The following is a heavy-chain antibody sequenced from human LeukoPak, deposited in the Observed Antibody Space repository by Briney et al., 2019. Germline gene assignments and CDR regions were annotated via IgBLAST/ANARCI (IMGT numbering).Heavy chain of an antibody. J-gene: IGHJ4*02. V-gene: IGHV1-2*02. CDR1: GYTFTSYA. D-gene: IGHD3-10*01. Sequence: ASVKVSCKASGYTFTSYAMNWVRQAPGQGLEWMGWINPNSGGTNYAQKFQGRVTMTRNTSISTAYMELSSLRSEDTAVYYCAGTRGKFFFDYWGQGTLVTVSS. CDR2: INPNSGGT. CDR3: AGTRGKFFFDY.